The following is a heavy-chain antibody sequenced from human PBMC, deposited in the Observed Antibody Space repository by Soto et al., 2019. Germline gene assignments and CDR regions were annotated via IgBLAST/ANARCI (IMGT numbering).Heavy chain of an antibody. V-gene: IGHV1-69*13. CDR3: ARVGEVPAPIVY. D-gene: IGHD2-2*01. Sequence: SVKVSCKASGGTFSSYAISWVRQAPGQGLEWMGGIIPIFGTANYAQKFQGRVTITADESTSTAYMELSSLRSEDTAVYYCARVGEVPAPIVYWGQGTLVTVSS. J-gene: IGHJ4*02. CDR1: GGTFSSYA. CDR2: IIPIFGTA.